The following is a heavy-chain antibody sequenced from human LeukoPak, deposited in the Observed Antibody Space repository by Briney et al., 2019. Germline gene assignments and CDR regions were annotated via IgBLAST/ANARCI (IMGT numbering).Heavy chain of an antibody. CDR2: IKSKTDGGTT. D-gene: IGHD1-26*01. CDR3: TTRGGSFSIFDY. CDR1: GFTFSDAW. J-gene: IGHJ4*02. Sequence: GGSLRLSYAASGFTFSDAWMSWARQAPGKGLEWVGRIKSKTDGGTTDYAAPVKGRFTISRDDSKNTLYLQMNSLKTEDTAVYYCTTRGGSFSIFDYWGQGTLVTVSS. V-gene: IGHV3-15*01.